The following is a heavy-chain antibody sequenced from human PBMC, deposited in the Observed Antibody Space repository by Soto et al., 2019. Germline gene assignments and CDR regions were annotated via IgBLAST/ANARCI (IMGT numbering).Heavy chain of an antibody. Sequence: QVQLQESGPGLVKPSQTLSLTCTVSGGSISSGGYYWNWIRQHPGKGLEWIGYIYYSGSTYYNPSLXRXXTVSLDTSKNQFSLKLSSVTAADTAVYYCARSVFPWGQGTLVTVSS. CDR2: IYYSGST. CDR3: ARSVFP. J-gene: IGHJ5*02. D-gene: IGHD2-8*01. CDR1: GGSISSGGYY. V-gene: IGHV4-31*03.